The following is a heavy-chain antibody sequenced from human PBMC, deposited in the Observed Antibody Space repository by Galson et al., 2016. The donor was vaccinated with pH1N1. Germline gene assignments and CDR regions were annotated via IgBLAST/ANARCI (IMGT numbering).Heavy chain of an antibody. CDR2: INTKTGNP. J-gene: IGHJ3*02. CDR3: ARETPSPSPTVLRYFDWSRGLSAFDM. D-gene: IGHD3-9*01. CDR1: GFTFSNHG. Sequence: SVKVSCKASGFTFSNHGINWVRQAPGQGLEWMGWINTKTGNPKYAQGFTGRFVFSLDTSVNTAYLQINSLKADDTAVYYCARETPSPSPTVLRYFDWSRGLSAFDMWGRGTLVTVSS. V-gene: IGHV7-4-1*02.